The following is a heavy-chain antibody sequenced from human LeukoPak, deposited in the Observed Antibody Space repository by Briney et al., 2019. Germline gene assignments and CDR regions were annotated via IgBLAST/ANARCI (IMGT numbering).Heavy chain of an antibody. CDR1: GYTFTSYD. CDR2: MNPNRGNT. CDR3: ARGRRAVTTYNY. Sequence: ASVKLSCKASGYTFTSYDINWVRQATGQGLEWMGWMNPNRGNTGYAQKFQGRVTMTRNTSISTAYMELSSLRSEDTAVYYCARGRRAVTTYNYWGQGTLVTVSS. D-gene: IGHD4-17*01. J-gene: IGHJ4*02. V-gene: IGHV1-8*01.